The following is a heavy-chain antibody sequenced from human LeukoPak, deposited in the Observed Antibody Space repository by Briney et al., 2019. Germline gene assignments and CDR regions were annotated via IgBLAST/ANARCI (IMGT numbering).Heavy chain of an antibody. CDR1: GFTFSRYA. D-gene: IGHD3-3*01. V-gene: IGHV3-23*01. J-gene: IGHJ4*02. CDR3: AKDRITIFGVVMDQ. CDR2: ISGPGDHT. Sequence: GGSLRLSCAASGFTFSRYAMTWVRQTPGKGLEWVSSISGPGDHTYYADSVKGRFTISRDNSENALYLQMNSLRADDTAVYYCAKDRITIFGVVMDQWGQGTLVAVSS.